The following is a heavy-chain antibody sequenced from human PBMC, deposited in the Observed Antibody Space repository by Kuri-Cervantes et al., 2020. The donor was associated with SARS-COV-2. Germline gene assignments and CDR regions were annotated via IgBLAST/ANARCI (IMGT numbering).Heavy chain of an antibody. V-gene: IGHV3-69-1*01. CDR3: ARDRSRITIFGVVTRYGMDV. CDR1: GFTFSDYY. CDR2: ISSSSTI. Sequence: GGSLRLSCAASGFTFSDYYMNWVRQAPGKGLEWVSSISSSSTIYYADSVKGRFTISRDNAKNSLYLQMNSLRAEDTAVYYCARDRSRITIFGVVTRYGMDVWGQGTTVTVSS. D-gene: IGHD3-3*01. J-gene: IGHJ6*02.